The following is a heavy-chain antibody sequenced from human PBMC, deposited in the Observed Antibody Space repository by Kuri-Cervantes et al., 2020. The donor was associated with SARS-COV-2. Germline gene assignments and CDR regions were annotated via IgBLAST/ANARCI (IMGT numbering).Heavy chain of an antibody. CDR1: GGSISSYY. V-gene: IGHV4-4*07. J-gene: IGHJ3*02. CDR3: ARLGYCSSTSCYVYAFDI. Sequence: ESLKISCTVSGGSISSYYWSWIRQPAGKGLEWIGRIYTSGSTNYNPSLKSRVTMSVDTSKNQFSLKLSSVTAADTAVYYCARLGYCSSTSCYVYAFDIWGQGTMVTVSS. D-gene: IGHD2-2*01. CDR2: IYTSGST.